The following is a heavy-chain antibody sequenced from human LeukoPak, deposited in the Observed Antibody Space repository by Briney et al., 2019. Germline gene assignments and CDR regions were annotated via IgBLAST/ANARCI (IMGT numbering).Heavy chain of an antibody. J-gene: IGHJ4*02. CDR2: IIPIFGTA. Sequence: KVSCKASGGTFSSYAISWVRQAPGQGPEWMGGIIPIFGTANYAQKFQGRVTITADESTSTAYMELSSLRSEDTAVYYCARAPDYYDSSGYFDYWGQGTLVTVSS. V-gene: IGHV1-69*01. CDR3: ARAPDYYDSSGYFDY. D-gene: IGHD3-22*01. CDR1: GGTFSSYA.